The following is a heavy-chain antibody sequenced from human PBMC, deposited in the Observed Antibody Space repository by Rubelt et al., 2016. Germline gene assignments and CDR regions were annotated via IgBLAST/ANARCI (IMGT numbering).Heavy chain of an antibody. CDR1: GYNFSTFW. V-gene: IGHV5-51*03. Sequence: EVQLVQSGAEVKKPGESLKISCEGSGYNFSTFWIAWVRQMPGKGLEYMGIIYPGDSDTRYSPSFQGQVTISADNSISTCFLRWSGLKASDTAIYFCAGLDGFISAVDYWGQGTLVTVSS. J-gene: IGHJ4*02. CDR3: AGLDGFISAVDY. D-gene: IGHD3/OR15-3a*01. CDR2: IYPGDSDT.